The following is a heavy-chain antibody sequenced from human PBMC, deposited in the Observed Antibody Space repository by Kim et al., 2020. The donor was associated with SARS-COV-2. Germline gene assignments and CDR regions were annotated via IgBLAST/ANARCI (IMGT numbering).Heavy chain of an antibody. D-gene: IGHD3-10*01. CDR3: ARAPTGPFYGSGGPYYGMDV. Sequence: SETLSLTCTVSGGSISSYYWSWIRQPPGKGLEWIGYIYYSGSTNYNPSLKSRVTISVDTSKNQFSLKLSSVTAADTAVYYCARAPTGPFYGSGGPYYGMDVWGQGTTVTVSS. CDR2: IYYSGST. J-gene: IGHJ6*02. CDR1: GGSISSYY. V-gene: IGHV4-59*13.